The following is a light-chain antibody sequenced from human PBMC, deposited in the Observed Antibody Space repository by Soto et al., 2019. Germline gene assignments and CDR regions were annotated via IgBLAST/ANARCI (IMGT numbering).Light chain of an antibody. CDR3: CSYAGSSTFV. V-gene: IGLV2-23*03. CDR1: SSYVGSYNL. J-gene: IGLJ1*01. CDR2: EGT. Sequence: QSALTQPASVSGFPGRSITISCTGTSSYVGSYNLVSWYQQHPGEAPKLMIYEGTQRPSGVSNRFSGSKSGNTASLTISGLQAEDEADYYCCSYAGSSTFVFGSGTKVTVL.